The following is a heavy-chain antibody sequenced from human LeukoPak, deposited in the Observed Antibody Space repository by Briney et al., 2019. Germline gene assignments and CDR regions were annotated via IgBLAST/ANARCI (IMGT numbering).Heavy chain of an antibody. D-gene: IGHD3-22*01. V-gene: IGHV4-39*07. Sequence: SETLSLTCTVSGGSIRSSSYYWGWIRQPPGKGLEWIGSIYYTGSTYYNPSLKSRVTISVDTSKNQFSLKLSSVTAADTAVYYCAREGDYYDNSGYPVGAFDIWGQGTMVTVSS. CDR1: GGSIRSSSYY. J-gene: IGHJ3*02. CDR2: IYYTGST. CDR3: AREGDYYDNSGYPVGAFDI.